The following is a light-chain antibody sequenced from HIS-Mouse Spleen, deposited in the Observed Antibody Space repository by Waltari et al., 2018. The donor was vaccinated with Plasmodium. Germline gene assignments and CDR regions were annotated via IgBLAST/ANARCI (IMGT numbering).Light chain of an antibody. J-gene: IGKJ2*01. CDR1: QSVSSSN. CDR2: GAA. Sequence: EIVLTQSPGTLSLSPGERAPLSSRASQSVSSSNLAWYQQKPGQAPRLLFYGAASRAPGVPDRFSGSGSGTDFTLTISRLEPEDFAVYYCQQYGSSPYTFGQGTKLEIK. CDR3: QQYGSSPYT. V-gene: IGKV3-20*01.